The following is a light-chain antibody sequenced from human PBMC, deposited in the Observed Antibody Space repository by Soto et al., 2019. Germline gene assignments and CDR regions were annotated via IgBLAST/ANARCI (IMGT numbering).Light chain of an antibody. Sequence: IVVTQSPCTLSFSTGDRAILAATARQRVSSSYFAWYQQKPGQAPSLLIYGASSRSNGIPARLSGSGSGTDFTLTLSRLESEDFEVYYCQQDGTSPWTFGQGTTGDIK. CDR2: GAS. V-gene: IGKV3-20*01. CDR3: QQDGTSPWT. J-gene: IGKJ1*01. CDR1: QRVSSSY.